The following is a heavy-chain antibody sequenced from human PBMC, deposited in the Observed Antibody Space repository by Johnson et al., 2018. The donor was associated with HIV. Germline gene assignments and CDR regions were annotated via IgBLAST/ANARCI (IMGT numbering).Heavy chain of an antibody. CDR2: ISWDGGST. V-gene: IGHV3-43*01. CDR3: AKGGVAAAKGAFDI. J-gene: IGHJ3*02. D-gene: IGHD6-25*01. Sequence: EVQLVESGGGVVQPGGSLRLSCAASQFTFDDYTMHWVRQAPGKGLEWVSLISWDGGSTYYADSVKGRFTISRDNSKNSLYLQMNSLRTEDTALYYCAKGGVAAAKGAFDIWGQGTMVTVSS. CDR1: QFTFDDYT.